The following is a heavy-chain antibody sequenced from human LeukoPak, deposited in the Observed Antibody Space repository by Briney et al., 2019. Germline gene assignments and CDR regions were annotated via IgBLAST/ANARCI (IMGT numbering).Heavy chain of an antibody. J-gene: IGHJ5*02. CDR2: ISGSGGST. Sequence: GGSLRLSCAASGFTFSSYGMTWVRQAPGKGLEWVSSISGSGGSTYSADSVKGRFTISRDNSKNTLYLQMNSLRAEDTAVYYCARGEYNWNDLHLWGQGTLVTVSS. V-gene: IGHV3-23*01. CDR3: ARGEYNWNDLHL. D-gene: IGHD1-20*01. CDR1: GFTFSSYG.